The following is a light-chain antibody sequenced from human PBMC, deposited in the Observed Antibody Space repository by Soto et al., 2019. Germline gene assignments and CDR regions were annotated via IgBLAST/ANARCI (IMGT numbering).Light chain of an antibody. CDR2: AAS. V-gene: IGKV1-9*01. CDR3: QQLNSYPLT. CDR1: QGISSY. Sequence: IQFTQSPSSLSASVGDRVTITCRASQGISSYLAWYQQKPGKAPKLLIYAASTLQSGVPSRFSGSGSGTDFTLTISSLQPEDFATYYCQQLNSYPLTVGGGTKGEIK. J-gene: IGKJ4*01.